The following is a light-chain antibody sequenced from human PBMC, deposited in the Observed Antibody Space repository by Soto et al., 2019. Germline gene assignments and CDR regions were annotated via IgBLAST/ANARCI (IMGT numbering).Light chain of an antibody. CDR3: QQYNNWPLYT. CDR1: QSVSSN. CDR2: GAS. Sequence: EIVMTQSPATLSVSPGERATLSCRASQSVSSNLAWYQQKPGQAPRLLIYGASTRATGIPARFSGSGSGTEFTLTISSLQSEEFAVYYCQQYNNWPLYTFGQRTKLEIK. J-gene: IGKJ2*01. V-gene: IGKV3-15*01.